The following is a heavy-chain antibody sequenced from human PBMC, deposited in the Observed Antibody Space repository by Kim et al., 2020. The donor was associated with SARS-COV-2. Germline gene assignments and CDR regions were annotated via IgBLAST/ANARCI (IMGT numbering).Heavy chain of an antibody. J-gene: IGHJ4*01. Sequence: GGSLRLSCAASGFTFSDAWMSWVRQAPGKGLEWVGHIKSRTDGGTTDYAAPVKGRFTISRDDSKNTLYLQMNSLKTEDTAVYYCTTINYYDYSGYLTYWG. D-gene: IGHD3-22*01. V-gene: IGHV3-15*01. CDR2: IKSRTDGGTT. CDR3: TTINYYDYSGYLTY. CDR1: GFTFSDAW.